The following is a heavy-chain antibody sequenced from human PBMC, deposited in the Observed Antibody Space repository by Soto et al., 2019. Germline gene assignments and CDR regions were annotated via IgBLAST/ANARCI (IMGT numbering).Heavy chain of an antibody. D-gene: IGHD3-10*01. J-gene: IGHJ4*02. Sequence: QVQLVQSGAEVKKRGASVKVSCKASGYTFTSYEINWVRQATGQGLEGMGWMNPNSGDTGYAQKFQGRVTMTRNTSIRTAYMELSSLRSEDTAVYYCARGELLWFGELLRWGQGTLVTVSS. V-gene: IGHV1-8*01. CDR3: ARGELLWFGELLR. CDR1: GYTFTSYE. CDR2: MNPNSGDT.